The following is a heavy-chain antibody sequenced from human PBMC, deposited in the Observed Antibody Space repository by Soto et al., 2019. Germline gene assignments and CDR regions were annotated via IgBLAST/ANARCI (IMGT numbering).Heavy chain of an antibody. CDR1: GYTFTSYG. D-gene: IGHD3-22*01. CDR3: ARGGHYYDSRGFSSGPYYFDY. V-gene: IGHV1-18*04. Sequence: ASVKVSCKASGYTFTSYGISWVRQAPGQGLEWMGWISAHNGNTNYAQKLQGRVTMTTDTSTSTAYMELRSLRSDDTAVYYCARGGHYYDSRGFSSGPYYFDYWGQGTLVTVSS. J-gene: IGHJ4*02. CDR2: ISAHNGNT.